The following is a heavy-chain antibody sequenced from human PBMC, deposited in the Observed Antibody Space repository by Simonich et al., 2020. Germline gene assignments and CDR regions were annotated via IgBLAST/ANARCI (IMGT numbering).Heavy chain of an antibody. Sequence: EVQLVESGGGLVKPGGSLRLSCAASGFTFSSYSMNWVRQAPGKGLEWVSSISSSSSYIYYADSVKGRFTLSRDNANNSLYLQMNSLRAEDTAVYYCAGGVYCSSTSCSTYYYYGMDVWGQGTTVTVSS. CDR3: AGGVYCSSTSCSTYYYYGMDV. V-gene: IGHV3-21*01. CDR1: GFTFSSYS. D-gene: IGHD2-2*01. J-gene: IGHJ6*02. CDR2: ISSSSSYI.